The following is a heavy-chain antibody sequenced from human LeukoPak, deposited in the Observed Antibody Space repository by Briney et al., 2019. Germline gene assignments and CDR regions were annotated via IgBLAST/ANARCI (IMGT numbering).Heavy chain of an antibody. Sequence: ASVKVSFKASGCPFTSYAISWVRQAPGQGPEWMGWISGYNGNTNYPQRLQGRVTMTTDTSTSISYMELRSLRSDDTAVYSCARDAPYSGSYLDYWGQGTLVTVSS. CDR1: GCPFTSYA. CDR2: ISGYNGNT. V-gene: IGHV1-18*01. J-gene: IGHJ4*02. D-gene: IGHD1-26*01. CDR3: ARDAPYSGSYLDY.